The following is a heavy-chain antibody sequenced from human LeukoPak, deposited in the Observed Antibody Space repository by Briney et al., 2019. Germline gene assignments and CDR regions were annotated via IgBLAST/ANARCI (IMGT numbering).Heavy chain of an antibody. Sequence: GRSLRLSCAASGFTFSSYGMHWVRQAPGKGLEWVAVIWYDGSNKYYADSVKGRFTISRDNSKNTLYLQMNSLRAEDTAVYYCARDHYYGPGSCDYWGQGTLVTVSS. CDR3: ARDHYYGPGSCDY. J-gene: IGHJ4*02. CDR2: IWYDGSNK. CDR1: GFTFSSYG. V-gene: IGHV3-33*01. D-gene: IGHD3-10*01.